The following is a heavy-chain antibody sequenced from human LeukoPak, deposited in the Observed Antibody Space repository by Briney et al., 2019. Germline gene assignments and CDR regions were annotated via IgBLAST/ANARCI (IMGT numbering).Heavy chain of an antibody. V-gene: IGHV3-13*04. D-gene: IGHD6-19*01. J-gene: IGHJ3*02. CDR2: IGTTGDT. CDR1: GFTFSGFD. Sequence: PGGSLRLSCAASGFTFSGFDLHWVRQSTEKGLEWVSAIGTTGDTYYIGSVKGRFTVSRENAKNSLYLQMNSLRAGDTAVYYCARATIGVAYAFDIWGQGTMVTVSS. CDR3: ARATIGVAYAFDI.